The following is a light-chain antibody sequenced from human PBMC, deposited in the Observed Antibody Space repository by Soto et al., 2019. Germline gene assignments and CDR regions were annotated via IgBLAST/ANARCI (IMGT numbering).Light chain of an antibody. CDR1: QSVLYNSNNKNY. CDR2: WAS. CDR3: QQYHSFPHT. J-gene: IGKJ2*01. V-gene: IGKV4-1*01. Sequence: DIVMTQSPDSLAVSLGERATINCKSSQSVLYNSNNKNYLVWYQQKPGQPPKLLIYWASTRESGVPDRFSGSGSGTDFTLTISSLQAEDVAVYYCQQYHSFPHTFGQGTKLEIK.